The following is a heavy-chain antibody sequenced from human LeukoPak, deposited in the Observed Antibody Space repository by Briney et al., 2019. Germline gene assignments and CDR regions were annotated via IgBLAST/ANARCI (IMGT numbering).Heavy chain of an antibody. D-gene: IGHD6-13*01. CDR1: GFTFSSYG. V-gene: IGHV3-30*03. Sequence: GGSLRLSCAASGFTFSSYGMHWVRQAPGKGLEWVAVISYDGSNKYYADSVKGRFTISRDNSKNTLYLQMNSLRVDDTAIYYCARVGSTAEAGTPDYWGQGTLVTVSS. J-gene: IGHJ4*02. CDR2: ISYDGSNK. CDR3: ARVGSTAEAGTPDY.